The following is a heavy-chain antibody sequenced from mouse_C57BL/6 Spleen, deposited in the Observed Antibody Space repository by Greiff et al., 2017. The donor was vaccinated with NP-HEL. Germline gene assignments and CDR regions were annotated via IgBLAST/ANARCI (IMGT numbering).Heavy chain of an antibody. V-gene: IGHV7-3*01. J-gene: IGHJ1*03. CDR2: IRNKANGYTT. Sequence: VQLKESGGGLVQPGGSLSLSCAASGFTFTDYYMSWVRQPPGKALEWLGFIRNKANGYTTEYSASVKGRFTISRDNSQSILYLQMNALRAEDSATYYCARYDDGYDVRYFDVWGTGTTVTVSS. D-gene: IGHD2-2*01. CDR1: GFTFTDYY. CDR3: ARYDDGYDVRYFDV.